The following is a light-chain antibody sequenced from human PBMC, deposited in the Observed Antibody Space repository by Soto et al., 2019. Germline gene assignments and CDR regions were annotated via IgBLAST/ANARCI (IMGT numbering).Light chain of an antibody. Sequence: DFQLTQSPSSLTASVGDRVTITCQASQRISRFLNWYQQKPGKAPKLLIFATSTLVNGVPSRFSGDGSGTDFSLTISDLQPEDFATYYCQQSYSLLWTFGQGTKVDI. CDR3: QQSYSLLWT. J-gene: IGKJ1*01. V-gene: IGKV1-39*01. CDR2: ATS. CDR1: QRISRF.